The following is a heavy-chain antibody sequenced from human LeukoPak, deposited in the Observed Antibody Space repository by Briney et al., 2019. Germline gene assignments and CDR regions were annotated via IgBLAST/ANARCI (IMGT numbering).Heavy chain of an antibody. V-gene: IGHV1-24*01. CDR3: ATVYDSSGYLTFDY. CDR2: FDPEDGET. Sequence: ASVEVSCKVSGYTLTELSMHWVRQAPGKGLEWMGGFDPEDGETIYAQKFQGRVTMTEDTSTDTAYMELSSLRSEDTAAYYCATVYDSSGYLTFDYWGQGTLVTVSS. CDR1: GYTLTELS. J-gene: IGHJ4*02. D-gene: IGHD3-22*01.